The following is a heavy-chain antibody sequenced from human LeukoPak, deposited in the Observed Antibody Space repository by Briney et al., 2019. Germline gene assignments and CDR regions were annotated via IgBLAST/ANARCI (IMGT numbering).Heavy chain of an antibody. J-gene: IGHJ4*02. V-gene: IGHV3-7*01. CDR3: ARVRYNSGYIFDY. CDR2: IKQDGSEN. CDR1: GFTVSSNY. Sequence: PGGSLRLSCAASGFTVSSNYMSWVRQAPGKGLEWVANIKQDGSENYYVDSVKGRFTISRDNAKNSLYLQMSSLRAEDTAVYYCARVRYNSGYIFDYWGQGALVTVSS. D-gene: IGHD5-18*01.